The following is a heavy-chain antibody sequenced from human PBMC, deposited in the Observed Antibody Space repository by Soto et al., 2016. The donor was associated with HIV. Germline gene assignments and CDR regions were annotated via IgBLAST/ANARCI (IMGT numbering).Heavy chain of an antibody. CDR3: AKKGWMIAKDRNWYFDL. J-gene: IGHJ2*01. V-gene: IGHV3-23*01. D-gene: IGHD3-22*01. CDR2: ISGSGSST. Sequence: EVQLLESGGTFVQPGGPVRLSCAASGFSFSNYAMSWVRQAPGKGLQWVSGISGSGSSTYYADSVKGRFTISRDNSKNTLYLQMKSLRAEDTAVYYCAKKGWMIAKDRNWYFDLWGRGTLVTVSS. CDR1: GFSFSNYA.